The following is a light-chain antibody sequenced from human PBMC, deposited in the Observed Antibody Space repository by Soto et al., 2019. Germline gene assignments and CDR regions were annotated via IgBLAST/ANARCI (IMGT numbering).Light chain of an antibody. CDR2: WAS. CDR3: QQHYNTPFT. Sequence: DIVMTQSPDSLAVSLGERATINCKSSQSVLFSSNNKNYLAWYQQKPGQPPKLLIYWASTRESGVPDRFSGSGSGTDFTLTISSLQAEDVAFYYCQQHYNTPFTFGPGTKVDIK. CDR1: QSVLFSSNNKNY. J-gene: IGKJ3*01. V-gene: IGKV4-1*01.